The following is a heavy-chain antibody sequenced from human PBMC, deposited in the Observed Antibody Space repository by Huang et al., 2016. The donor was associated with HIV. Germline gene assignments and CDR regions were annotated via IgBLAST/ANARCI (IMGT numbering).Heavy chain of an antibody. CDR1: GFPFNNHA. D-gene: IGHD5-18*01. Sequence: QVQLVESGGGVVQPGSSLRLSCAASGFPFNNHAMHWVRQAPGKGLDWVAVRSNDGSNNYYAASVKGRFTISRDSSKSTLFLHMTSLRTEDTAVYYCARAKDTWDAYDIWGQGTMVIVSS. CDR3: ARAKDTWDAYDI. V-gene: IGHV3-30-3*01. J-gene: IGHJ3*02. CDR2: RSNDGSNN.